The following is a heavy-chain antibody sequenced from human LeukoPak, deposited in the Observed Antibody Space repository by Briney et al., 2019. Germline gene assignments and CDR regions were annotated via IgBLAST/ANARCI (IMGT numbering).Heavy chain of an antibody. CDR1: GGSISSSSYY. CDR2: IYYSGST. D-gene: IGHD3-3*01. Sequence: SETLPLTCTVSGGSISSSSYYWGWIRQPPGKGLEWIGSIYYSGSTYYNPSLKSRVTISVDTSKNQFSLKLSSVTAADTAVYYCARDLLWGDYDFWSGYPYRAFDYWGQGTLVTVSS. J-gene: IGHJ4*02. CDR3: ARDLLWGDYDFWSGYPYRAFDY. V-gene: IGHV4-39*07.